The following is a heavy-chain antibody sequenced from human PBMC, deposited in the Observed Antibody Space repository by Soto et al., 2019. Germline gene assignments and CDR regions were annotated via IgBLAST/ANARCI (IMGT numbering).Heavy chain of an antibody. D-gene: IGHD6-13*01. CDR3: ARRAYSSSWFFDY. CDR1: GGAISSYY. Sequence: SETLSLTCTVSGGAISSYYWSWLRQPPGKGLAWIGYIYYSGSTNYNPSLKSRVTISVDTSKNQFSLKLSSVTAADTAVYYCARRAYSSSWFFDYWGQVNLVTVSS. J-gene: IGHJ4*02. CDR2: IYYSGST. V-gene: IGHV4-59*01.